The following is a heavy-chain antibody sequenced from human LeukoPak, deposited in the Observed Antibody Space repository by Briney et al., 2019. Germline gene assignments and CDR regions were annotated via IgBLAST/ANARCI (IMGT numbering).Heavy chain of an antibody. J-gene: IGHJ4*02. CDR2: ISVYNGNP. V-gene: IGHV1-18*01. CDR1: GYTFSSYG. D-gene: IGHD3-16*02. Sequence: ASVKVSCKPSGYTFSSYGISWVRQAPGQGLEWMGWISVYNGNPEYAQKFQVRVIMTTDTFTSTAYMELRSLRSDDTAVYYCARDQYDSVWGSHRPYFDYWGQGTLVTVSS. CDR3: ARDQYDSVWGSHRPYFDY.